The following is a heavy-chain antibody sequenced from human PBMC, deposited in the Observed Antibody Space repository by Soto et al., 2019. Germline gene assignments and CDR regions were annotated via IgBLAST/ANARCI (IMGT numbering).Heavy chain of an antibody. CDR2: ISYDGSNQ. CDR1: GFTFRIYA. Sequence: QVQLVESGGGVVQPGRSLRLSCAASGFTFRIYAMHWVRQAPVKGLECVAVISYDGSNQFYRDSVKGRFTISRDNSKNALDLQINSLRYDDTAVYYCARGDREDIAVVIGARPGEYGVDVWGQGTTVTVSS. CDR3: ARGDREDIAVVIGARPGEYGVDV. J-gene: IGHJ6*02. D-gene: IGHD2-15*01. V-gene: IGHV3-30-3*01.